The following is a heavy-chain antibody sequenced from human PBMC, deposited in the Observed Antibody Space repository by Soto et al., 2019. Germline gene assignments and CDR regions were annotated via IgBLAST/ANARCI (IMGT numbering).Heavy chain of an antibody. J-gene: IGHJ4*02. Sequence: QVQLQQWGAGLLKPSETLSLTCAVYGGSFSGYYWSWIRQPPGKGLEWIGEINHGGSTHYNPSLKSRVTMSVDTSKNQFSLKLTSVTAADTAVYFCARGVYNTIFGVVSLDCWGQGTLVTVSS. CDR1: GGSFSGYY. V-gene: IGHV4-34*01. CDR2: INHGGST. CDR3: ARGVYNTIFGVVSLDC. D-gene: IGHD3-3*01.